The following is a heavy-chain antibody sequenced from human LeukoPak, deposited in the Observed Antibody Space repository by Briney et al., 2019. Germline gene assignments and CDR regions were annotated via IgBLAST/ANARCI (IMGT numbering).Heavy chain of an antibody. V-gene: IGHV4-59*01. CDR3: ARGRYNDYGFDY. CDR1: GGSISSYY. D-gene: IGHD4-17*01. J-gene: IGHJ4*02. CDR2: LYYSGST. Sequence: PSETLSLTCTVSGGSISSYYWSWIRQPPGKELEWIGYLYYSGSTNYNPSFKSRVTMSVDTSKNQFSLKLSSMTAADTAVYFCARGRYNDYGFDYWGQGTLVTVSS.